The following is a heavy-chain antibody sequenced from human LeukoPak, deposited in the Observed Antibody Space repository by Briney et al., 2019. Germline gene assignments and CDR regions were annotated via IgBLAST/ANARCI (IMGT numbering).Heavy chain of an antibody. CDR3: ARDGCSSTSWAYYYYGMDV. CDR2: IYSGGST. J-gene: IGHJ6*02. D-gene: IGHD2-2*01. CDR1: GFTVSSNY. Sequence: GGSLRLSCAASGFTVSSNYMSWVRQAPGKGLEWVSVIYSGGSTYYADSVKARFTISRDNSKNTLYLQMNSLRAEDTAVYYCARDGCSSTSWAYYYYGMDVWSQGTTVTVSS. V-gene: IGHV3-66*01.